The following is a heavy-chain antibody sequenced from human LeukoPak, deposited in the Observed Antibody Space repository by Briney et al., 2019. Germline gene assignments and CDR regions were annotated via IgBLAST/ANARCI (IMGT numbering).Heavy chain of an antibody. V-gene: IGHV4-34*01. Sequence: SDTLSLTCAVYGGSFSGYYWSWLRQPPRKGLEWIGEINHSGITNYNPSLKSRVTISVASNKNQFSLKLSSVAAADTAVYYWARGQIGYFNYWGQGTLVTVSS. D-gene: IGHD3-22*01. CDR1: GGSFSGYY. CDR3: ARGQIGYFNY. J-gene: IGHJ4*02. CDR2: INHSGIT.